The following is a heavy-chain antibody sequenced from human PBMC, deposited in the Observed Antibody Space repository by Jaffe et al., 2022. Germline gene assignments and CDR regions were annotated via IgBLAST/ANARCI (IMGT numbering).Heavy chain of an antibody. CDR3: ARSRARDVVLVAAAGGCDY. CDR1: GYTFSSYY. V-gene: IGHV1-46*01. Sequence: QVQLVQSGAEVKKPGASVKVSCKASGYTFSSYYVHWVRQAPGQGLEWMGIINPSGGSTRYAQKFQGRVTVTRDTSTSTVYMELTSLRSEDTALYYCARSRARDVVLVAAAGGCDYWGQGTLVTVSS. D-gene: IGHD2-15*01. CDR2: INPSGGST. J-gene: IGHJ4*02.